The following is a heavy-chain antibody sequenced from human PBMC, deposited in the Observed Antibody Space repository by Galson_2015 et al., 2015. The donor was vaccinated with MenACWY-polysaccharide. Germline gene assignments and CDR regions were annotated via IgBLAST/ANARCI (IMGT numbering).Heavy chain of an antibody. Sequence: TLSLTCNVSGDSTRSGGYYWSWIRQHPGKGLEWMGYIHYRGSTSYNPSLKSRLLISGDASNGQFSLKLSSVIAADTAVYYCARYNIAAGDFDYWGQGALVTVSS. D-gene: IGHD6-25*01. CDR2: IHYRGST. V-gene: IGHV4-31*03. CDR1: GDSTRSGGYY. J-gene: IGHJ4*02. CDR3: ARYNIAAGDFDY.